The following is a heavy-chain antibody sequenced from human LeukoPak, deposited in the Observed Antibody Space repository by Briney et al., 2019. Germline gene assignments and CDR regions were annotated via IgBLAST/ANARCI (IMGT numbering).Heavy chain of an antibody. J-gene: IGHJ4*02. CDR2: VTGNGAET. CDR3: AKRGGPYCFDY. V-gene: IGHV3-23*01. Sequence: GGSLRLLSAPSRFLFFTYGMNGVPHAPEKGRERVSVVTGNGAETKYTDPVKGRFTVFKDNSNNKLYLEMGRLRADVTAVYYCAKRGGPYCFDYGGRGPPVSVST. CDR1: RFLFFTYG.